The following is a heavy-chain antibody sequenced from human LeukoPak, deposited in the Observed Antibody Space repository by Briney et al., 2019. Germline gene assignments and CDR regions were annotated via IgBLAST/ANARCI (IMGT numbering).Heavy chain of an antibody. D-gene: IGHD1-1*01. CDR3: ARVIRPGFYYGMDV. CDR2: IYYSGST. CDR1: GGSISSYY. Sequence: PSETLSLTCTVSGGSISSYYWSWIRQPPGKGLGWIGYIYYSGSTNYNPSLKSRVTISVDTSKNQFSLKLSSVTAADTAVYYCARVIRPGFYYGMDVWGQGTTVTVSS. V-gene: IGHV4-59*01. J-gene: IGHJ6*02.